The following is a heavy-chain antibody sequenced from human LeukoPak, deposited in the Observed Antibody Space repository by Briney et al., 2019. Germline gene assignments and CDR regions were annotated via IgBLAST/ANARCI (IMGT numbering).Heavy chain of an antibody. CDR3: ARVVSGTYNWFDP. Sequence: GASVKVSCKASGYTFTNYDIHWVRQATGQGLESMGWMSPNSGNTGYVQKFQGRVTMTRNTSISTAYMELSSLRSEDTAVYYCARVVSGTYNWFDPWGQGTLVTVSS. J-gene: IGHJ5*02. CDR1: GYTFTNYD. V-gene: IGHV1-8*01. CDR2: MSPNSGNT. D-gene: IGHD1-20*01.